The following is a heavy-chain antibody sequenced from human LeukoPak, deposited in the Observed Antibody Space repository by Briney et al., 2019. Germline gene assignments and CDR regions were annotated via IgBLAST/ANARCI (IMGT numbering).Heavy chain of an antibody. CDR1: GFTFSSYA. J-gene: IGHJ6*02. Sequence: GRSLRLSCAASGFTFSSYAMHWVRQAPGKGLEWVAVISYDGSNKYYADSVKGRFTISRDNSKNTLYLQMNSLRAEDTAVYYCARDLYDYYYYGMDVRGQGTTVTVSS. D-gene: IGHD5/OR15-5a*01. CDR3: ARDLYDYYYYGMDV. CDR2: ISYDGSNK. V-gene: IGHV3-30-3*01.